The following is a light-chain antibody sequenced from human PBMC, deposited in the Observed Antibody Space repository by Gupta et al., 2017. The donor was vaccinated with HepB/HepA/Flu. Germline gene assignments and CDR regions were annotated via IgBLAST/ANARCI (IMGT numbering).Light chain of an antibody. V-gene: IGLV3-21*03. CDR3: QVWDRSSDHVV. J-gene: IGLJ2*01. CDR2: DDS. Sequence: SYVLTQPPSVSVAPGKTARSTCGGNNIGSKSVHWYHQKPGQAPVLFVYDDSDRHSGIPERFSGSNSGTTATLTTSRVEAGDEADYYCQVWDRSSDHVVFGGGTKLTVL. CDR1: NIGSKS.